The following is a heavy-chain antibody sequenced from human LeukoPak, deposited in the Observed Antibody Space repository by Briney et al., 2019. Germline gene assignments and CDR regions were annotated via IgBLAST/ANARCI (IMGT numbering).Heavy chain of an antibody. J-gene: IGHJ6*03. CDR3: ARERCGSTSCYSRYYYYMDV. V-gene: IGHV4-59*12. Sequence: SETLSPTCTVSGGSISSYYWSWIRQPPGKGLEWIGYIYYSGGTNYNPSLKSRVTISVDTSKNQFSLKLSSVTAADTAVYYCARERCGSTSCYSRYYYYMDVWGKGTTVTVSS. CDR2: IYYSGGT. D-gene: IGHD2-2*01. CDR1: GGSISSYY.